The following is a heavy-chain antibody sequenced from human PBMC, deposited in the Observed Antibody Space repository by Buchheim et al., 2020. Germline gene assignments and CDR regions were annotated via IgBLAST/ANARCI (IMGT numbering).Heavy chain of an antibody. CDR3: AKSYCGGDCHFEY. V-gene: IGHV3-30*18. J-gene: IGHJ4*02. Sequence: QVQLVESGGGVVQPGTSLTLSCVASGFTFRTYCIHWVRQAPGKGLEWVAVISYDGSLKYYADSVKGRFTISRDNSRNTVYMHRNNLRTEDTAVYYCAKSYCGGDCHFEYWGQGTL. CDR1: GFTFRTYC. D-gene: IGHD2-21*02. CDR2: ISYDGSLK.